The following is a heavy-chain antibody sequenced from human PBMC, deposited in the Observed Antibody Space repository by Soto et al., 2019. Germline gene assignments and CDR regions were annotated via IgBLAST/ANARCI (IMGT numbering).Heavy chain of an antibody. CDR1: GDSVSINSAA. V-gene: IGHV6-1*01. CDR3: ARADCSGGTCYTDGYFDY. Sequence: SQTLSLTCDISGDSVSINSAAWNWIRQSPSRGLEWLGRTYYRSKWYYDYAVSVKSRIIISPDTSKNQFSLQLNSMTPEDTAVYYCARADCSGGTCYTDGYFDYWGQGTPVTVSS. J-gene: IGHJ4*02. D-gene: IGHD2-15*01. CDR2: TYYRSKWYY.